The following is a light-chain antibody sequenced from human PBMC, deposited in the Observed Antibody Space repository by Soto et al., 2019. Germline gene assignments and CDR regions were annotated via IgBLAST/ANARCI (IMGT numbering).Light chain of an antibody. V-gene: IGLV2-8*01. Sequence: QSSLSQHTSASGSPGHSITISCTRTMSDIDVYEFVACYQHLPGKAPQLIIYEVFQRHSGVPVRFSGSKSGNAAVMTVSVLQAADEADYFCKSYAGSNTYVFGSGSKVTVL. CDR2: EVF. J-gene: IGLJ1*01. CDR3: KSYAGSNTYV. CDR1: MSDIDVYEF.